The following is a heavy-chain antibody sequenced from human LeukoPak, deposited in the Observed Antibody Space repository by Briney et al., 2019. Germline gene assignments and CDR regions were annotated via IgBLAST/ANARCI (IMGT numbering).Heavy chain of an antibody. V-gene: IGHV4-34*01. D-gene: IGHD3-22*01. CDR3: ASRTHTYYYDSSGYPFDC. J-gene: IGHJ4*02. CDR2: INHSGST. Sequence: SETLSLTCAVYGGSFSGYYWSWIRQPPGKGLEWIGEINHSGSTNYNPSLKSRVTISVDTSKNQFSLKLSSVTAADTAVYYCASRTHTYYYDSSGYPFDCWGQGTLVTVSS. CDR1: GGSFSGYY.